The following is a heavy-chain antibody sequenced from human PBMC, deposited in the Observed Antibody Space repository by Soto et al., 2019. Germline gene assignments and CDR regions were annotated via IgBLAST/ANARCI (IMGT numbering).Heavy chain of an antibody. V-gene: IGHV4-59*08. D-gene: IGHD2-15*01. J-gene: IGHJ6*03. CDR3: ARLGYCSGGSCYEDYYYMDV. CDR2: IYYSGST. Sequence: SETLSLTCTVSGGSISSYYWSWIRQPPGKGLEWIGYIYYSGSTNYNPSLKSRVTISVDTSKNQFSLKLSSVTAADTAVYYCARLGYCSGGSCYEDYYYMDVWDKGTTVTVSS. CDR1: GGSISSYY.